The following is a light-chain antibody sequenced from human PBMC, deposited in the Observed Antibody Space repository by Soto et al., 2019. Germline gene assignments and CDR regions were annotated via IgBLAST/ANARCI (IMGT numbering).Light chain of an antibody. J-gene: IGLJ1*01. CDR1: SSDVGGYNY. CDR2: EVS. V-gene: IGLV2-14*01. CDR3: TSYTSSIPYV. Sequence: QSALTQPASVSGSPGQSITISCTGTSSDVGGYNYVSWYQQDPGKAPKLMIYEVSNRPSGVSNRFSGSKSGNTASLTISGLQAEDEADYYCTSYTSSIPYVFGTGTKLTVL.